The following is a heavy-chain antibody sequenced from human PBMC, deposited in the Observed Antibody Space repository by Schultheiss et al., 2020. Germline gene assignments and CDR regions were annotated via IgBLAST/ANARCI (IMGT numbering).Heavy chain of an antibody. J-gene: IGHJ6*03. CDR3: ARDYFDSSSYSEFYQYHMDV. Sequence: GGSLRLSCAGSGFTFSMFGMNWVRQAPGQGLEWVSYISSSSSNIYYADSVKGRFTISRDNAKNSLYLQMNSLRDEDTALYFCARDYFDSSSYSEFYQYHMDVWGKGTTVTVSS. CDR1: GFTFSMFG. V-gene: IGHV3-48*02. CDR2: ISSSSSNI. D-gene: IGHD3-22*01.